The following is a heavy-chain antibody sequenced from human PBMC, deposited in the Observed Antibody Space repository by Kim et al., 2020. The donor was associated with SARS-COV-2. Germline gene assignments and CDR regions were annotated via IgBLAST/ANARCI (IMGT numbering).Heavy chain of an antibody. J-gene: IGHJ5*02. Sequence: SETLSLTCTVSGDSMKSDLYYWGWIRQPPGKGLEWIGSIYYTGRSHYNPSVQSRVTISVDTSSKQFSLKVASVTAADTGVYYCTRKTRRATGDHWGQG. CDR3: TRKTRRATGDH. CDR1: GDSMKSDLYY. V-gene: IGHV4-39*01. CDR2: IYYTGRS. D-gene: IGHD3-9*01.